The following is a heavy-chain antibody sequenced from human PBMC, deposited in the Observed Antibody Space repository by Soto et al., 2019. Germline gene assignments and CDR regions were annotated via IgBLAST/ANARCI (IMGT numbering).Heavy chain of an antibody. Sequence: EVQLLESGGDLVQPGGSLRLSCAASGLTFSAYAMNWVRQAPGKGLEWVSGIGGSGDSIYYADSVKGRFTISRDNSKNTVYLQMNSLRADDTALYFCARSVRPLSWFGPWGQGTLVTVSS. CDR1: GLTFSAYA. CDR3: ARSVRPLSWFGP. CDR2: IGGSGDSI. J-gene: IGHJ5*02. D-gene: IGHD3-10*01. V-gene: IGHV3-23*01.